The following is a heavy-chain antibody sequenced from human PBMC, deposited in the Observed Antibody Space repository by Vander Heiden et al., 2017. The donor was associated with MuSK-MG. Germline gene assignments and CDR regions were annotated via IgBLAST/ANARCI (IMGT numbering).Heavy chain of an antibody. CDR2: IKQDGNEI. V-gene: IGHV3-7*03. CDR1: GFTFSNNC. D-gene: IGHD6-13*01. CDR3: ARVVYSSGWYWDD. J-gene: IGHJ4*02. Sequence: EVQLVESVRCLVQPGGSLRLSCAASGFTFSNNCMTSVRQAPGKGLEWVANIKQDGNEIYYVDSVKGRFTISRDNAKNSLYLEMNSLRAEDTAMYYCARVVYSSGWYWDDCGQGTLVTVSS.